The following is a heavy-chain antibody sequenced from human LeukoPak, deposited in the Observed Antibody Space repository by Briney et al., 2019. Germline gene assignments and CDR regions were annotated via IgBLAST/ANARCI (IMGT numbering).Heavy chain of an antibody. V-gene: IGHV3-11*05. Sequence: GGSLRLSCAASGFTFSDYYMSWIRQAPGKGLEWVSYISSSSSYTNYADSVEGRFTISRDNAKNSLYLQMNSLRAEDTAVYYCARVTTYGDYLDYWGQGTLVTVSS. CDR2: ISSSSSYT. J-gene: IGHJ4*02. CDR3: ARVTTYGDYLDY. D-gene: IGHD4-17*01. CDR1: GFTFSDYY.